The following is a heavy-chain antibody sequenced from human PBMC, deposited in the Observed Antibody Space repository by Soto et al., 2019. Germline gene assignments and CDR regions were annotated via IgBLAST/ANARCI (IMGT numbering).Heavy chain of an antibody. Sequence: PSETLPHTCDVSGETISTGGYSWAWIRKPPGKALEWIGHTYHSGNPYYNPSLKSRVIISVDKSKNHFSLKLSSVTAADTAVYYCARSEATGLDYWGQGTLVTVSS. J-gene: IGHJ4*02. V-gene: IGHV4-30-2*01. D-gene: IGHD1-26*01. CDR1: GETISTGGYS. CDR3: ARSEATGLDY. CDR2: TYHSGNP.